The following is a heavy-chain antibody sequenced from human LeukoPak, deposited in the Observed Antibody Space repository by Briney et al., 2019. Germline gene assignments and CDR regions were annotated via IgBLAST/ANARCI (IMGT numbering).Heavy chain of an antibody. D-gene: IGHD3-3*01. Sequence: PGGSLRLSCAASEFTFSRYAMHWVRQAPGKGLEWVAVISYDGNNQDYADSVKGRFTISRDNFKNTLVLQMSSLRAEDTATYYCARDLLFWSSSYDAFDIWGQGTLVTVSS. V-gene: IGHV3-30-3*01. CDR2: ISYDGNNQ. CDR3: ARDLLFWSSSYDAFDI. CDR1: EFTFSRYA. J-gene: IGHJ3*02.